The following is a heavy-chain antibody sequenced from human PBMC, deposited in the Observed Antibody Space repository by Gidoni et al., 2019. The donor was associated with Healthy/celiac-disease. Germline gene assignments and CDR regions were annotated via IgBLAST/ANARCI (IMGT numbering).Heavy chain of an antibody. CDR3: ARDYDYIWGSYRSGGFDY. CDR2: IWYDGSKK. CDR1: GFTFISYG. D-gene: IGHD3-16*02. V-gene: IGHV3-33*01. J-gene: IGHJ4*02. Sequence: VQLVESGGGVVQPGRSLRLSCAASGFTFISYGMHWVRQAPGKGLEWVAVIWYDGSKKYYADSVKGRFTISRDNSKNTLYLKMNSLRAEDTAVYYCARDYDYIWGSYRSGGFDYWGQGTLVPVSS.